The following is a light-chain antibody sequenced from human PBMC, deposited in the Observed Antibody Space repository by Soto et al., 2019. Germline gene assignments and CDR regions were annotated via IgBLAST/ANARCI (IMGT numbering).Light chain of an antibody. Sequence: DIVMTQSPDSLAVSLGERATINCKSSQSVFYSSRNKNYLAWYQQKPGQPPKLLIYWASTRESGVPDRFSGRGSGTDFTLTISSLQAEDVAVYYCQQYYSSPPLTFGGGTKVEIK. CDR3: QQYYSSPPLT. V-gene: IGKV4-1*01. J-gene: IGKJ4*01. CDR2: WAS. CDR1: QSVFYSSRNKNY.